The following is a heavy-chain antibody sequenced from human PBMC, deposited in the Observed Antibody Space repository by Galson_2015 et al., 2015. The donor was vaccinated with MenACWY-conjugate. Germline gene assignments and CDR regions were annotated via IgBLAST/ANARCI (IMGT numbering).Heavy chain of an antibody. Sequence: SLRLSCAASGFTFRSYAMGWVRQAPGKGLEWVSIISDNGDRTYYTDSVKGRFTISRDNSENTLYLQMNSLRVEDTAVYYCAKEKPTTTAFDIWGQGTMVTVSP. V-gene: IGHV3-23*01. CDR2: ISDNGDRT. J-gene: IGHJ3*02. D-gene: IGHD4-11*01. CDR3: AKEKPTTTAFDI. CDR1: GFTFRSYA.